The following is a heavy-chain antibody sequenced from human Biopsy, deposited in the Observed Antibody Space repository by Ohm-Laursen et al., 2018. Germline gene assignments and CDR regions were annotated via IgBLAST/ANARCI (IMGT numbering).Heavy chain of an antibody. CDR3: ARATNSTGWPYYYFYGMDV. V-gene: IGHV4-59*01. CDR1: GGSIRRDS. Sequence: SRTLSLTCTVSGGSIRRDSGSCIRQTPGRGLEWFGYIYYSGSTNYNPSLKSRVTISVVPSTNQFSLWMNSVTTADTAVYYCARATNSTGWPYYYFYGMDVWGQGTTVTVSS. J-gene: IGHJ6*02. D-gene: IGHD2/OR15-2a*01. CDR2: IYYSGST.